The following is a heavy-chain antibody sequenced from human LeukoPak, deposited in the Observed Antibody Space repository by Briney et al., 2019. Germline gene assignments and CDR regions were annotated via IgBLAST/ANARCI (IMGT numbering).Heavy chain of an antibody. CDR2: ISYDGTNK. Sequence: GGSLRLSCAASGFTFSNFAMHWVRQAPGKGLEWVAVISYDGTNKYYTDSVKGRFTISRDNSKNTVYLQMNSLRAEDTAVYYCARDRYDIPWGQGTLVTVSS. CDR1: GFTFSNFA. CDR3: ARDRYDIP. V-gene: IGHV3-30-3*01. D-gene: IGHD3-9*01. J-gene: IGHJ5*02.